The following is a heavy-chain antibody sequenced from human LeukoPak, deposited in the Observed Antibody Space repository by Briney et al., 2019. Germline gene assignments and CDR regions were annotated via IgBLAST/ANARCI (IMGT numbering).Heavy chain of an antibody. J-gene: IGHJ3*02. V-gene: IGHV4-34*01. CDR3: ARGSPLSPIFRPRNFDI. CDR1: GGSFSGYY. CDR2: INHSGST. D-gene: IGHD1-14*01. Sequence: SETLSLTCAVYGGSFSGYYWSWIRQPPGKGLEWIGEINHSGSTNYNPSLESRVTISVDTSKNQFSLKLSSVTAADTAVYYCARGSPLSPIFRPRNFDIWGQGTMVTVSS.